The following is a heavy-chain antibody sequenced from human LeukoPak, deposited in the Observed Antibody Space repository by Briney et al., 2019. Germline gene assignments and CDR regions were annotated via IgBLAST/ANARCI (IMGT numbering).Heavy chain of an antibody. V-gene: IGHV4-39*01. D-gene: IGHD1-14*01. CDR3: ARQSLPEKLFDY. Sequence: PSETLSLTCTVSGGSISSSSYYWGWIRQPPGKGLEWIGSIYYSGSTYYNPSLKSRVTISVDTSKNQFSLKLSSVTAADTAVYYCARQSLPEKLFDYWGQGTLVTVSS. CDR2: IYYSGST. CDR1: GGSISSSSYY. J-gene: IGHJ4*02.